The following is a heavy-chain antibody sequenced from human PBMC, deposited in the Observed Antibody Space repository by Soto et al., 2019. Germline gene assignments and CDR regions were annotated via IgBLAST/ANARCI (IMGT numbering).Heavy chain of an antibody. Sequence: SETLSLTCPVSGGSISSGGYYWSWIRQHPGKGLEWIGYIYYSGSTYYNPSLKSRVTISVDNSKNTLYLQMASLRSEDTAVYYCARDPAYQPQYGMDVWGQGTTVTVSS. CDR1: GGSISSGGYY. J-gene: IGHJ6*02. V-gene: IGHV4-31*03. CDR2: IYYSGST. CDR3: ARDPAYQPQYGMDV. D-gene: IGHD2-2*01.